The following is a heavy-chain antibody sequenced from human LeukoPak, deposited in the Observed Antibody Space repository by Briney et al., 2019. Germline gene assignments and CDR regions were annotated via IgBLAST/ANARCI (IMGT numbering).Heavy chain of an antibody. D-gene: IGHD3-10*01. CDR2: IHFSGST. Sequence: SETLSLTCIVSGYSISSGYYWGWIRPPPGKGLEWIGYIHFSGSTNYNPSLKSGVIISVDTSKNQFSLKLSSVTAADTAGYYCARVEEGDGSGRRKNYYYYYMDVWGKGTTVTISS. V-gene: IGHV4-61*01. J-gene: IGHJ6*03. CDR1: GYSISSGYY. CDR3: ARVEEGDGSGRRKNYYYYYMDV.